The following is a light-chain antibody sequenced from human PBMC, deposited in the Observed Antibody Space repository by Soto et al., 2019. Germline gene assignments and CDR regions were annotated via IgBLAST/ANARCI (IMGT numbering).Light chain of an antibody. J-gene: IGKJ1*01. V-gene: IGKV1-5*01. CDR2: HAY. CDR1: QSISSW. Sequence: DIQMTQSPSTLSASVGDRFTITCRASQSISSWLAWYQQKPGKAPKLLIYHAYSLESGVPSRFSGSESGTEFTLTINSLQPDDFATYYCQQYKSYPWTFGQGTKVDI. CDR3: QQYKSYPWT.